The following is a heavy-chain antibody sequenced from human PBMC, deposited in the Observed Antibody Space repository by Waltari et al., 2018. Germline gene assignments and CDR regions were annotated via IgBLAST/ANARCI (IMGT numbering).Heavy chain of an antibody. CDR2: IKNDGSTT. Sequence: EVQLVESGGGSVQPGGSLRLSCAASGFTFSNYIMHWVRQSSGEGLVWISLIKNDGSTTRYADSVGGRFTISRDNAKNTLYLDMNHLRVEDTAIYYCTRDYNYKIDYWGQGILVTVSS. D-gene: IGHD3-22*01. J-gene: IGHJ4*02. CDR3: TRDYNYKIDY. CDR1: GFTFSNYI. V-gene: IGHV3-74*01.